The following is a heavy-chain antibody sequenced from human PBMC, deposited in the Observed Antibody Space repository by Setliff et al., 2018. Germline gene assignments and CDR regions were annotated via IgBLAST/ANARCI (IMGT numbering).Heavy chain of an antibody. D-gene: IGHD6-13*01. J-gene: IGHJ4*02. CDR1: GYSIRSGNY. CDR3: ARGRIAAALYYFDY. Sequence: SETLSLTCAVSGYSIRSGNYWGWIRQPPGKGLEWIGSISHSGSAYYNPSLKSRVTISLDTSKNQFSLKLSSVTAADTAVYYCARGRIAAALYYFDYWGQGTLVTVSS. V-gene: IGHV4-38-2*01. CDR2: ISHSGSA.